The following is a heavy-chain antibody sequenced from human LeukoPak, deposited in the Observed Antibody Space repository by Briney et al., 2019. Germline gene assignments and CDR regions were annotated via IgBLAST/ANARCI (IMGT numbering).Heavy chain of an antibody. Sequence: GGSLRLSCAASGFTFSSYWMSWVRQAPGKGLEWVANMNQDGSEKYYVDSVKGRFTISRDNAKNSLYLQMNNLRAEDTAVYYCARVYYYGSGSYESLFDYWGQGTLVTVSS. V-gene: IGHV3-7*04. CDR1: GFTFSSYW. J-gene: IGHJ4*02. CDR3: ARVYYYGSGSYESLFDY. D-gene: IGHD3-10*01. CDR2: MNQDGSEK.